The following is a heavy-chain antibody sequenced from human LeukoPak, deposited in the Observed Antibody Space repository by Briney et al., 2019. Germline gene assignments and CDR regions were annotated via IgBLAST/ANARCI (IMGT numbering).Heavy chain of an antibody. CDR1: GGSISSYY. D-gene: IGHD4-17*01. J-gene: IGHJ4*02. V-gene: IGHV4-59*12. CDR2: IYYSGST. CDR3: ARDYYGDYGGDY. Sequence: SETLSLTCTVSGGSISSYYWSWIRQPPGKGLEWIGYIYYSGSTNSNPSLKSRVTVSLDTSKNQFSLSLTSVTAADTAVYYCARDYYGDYGGDYWGQGTLVTVSS.